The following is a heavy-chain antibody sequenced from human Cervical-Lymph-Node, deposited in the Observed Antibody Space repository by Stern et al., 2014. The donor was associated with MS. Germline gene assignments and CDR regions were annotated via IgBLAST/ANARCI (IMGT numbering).Heavy chain of an antibody. D-gene: IGHD2-8*02. CDR3: ASEKCTSASCFLS. CDR2: ISSSGSTV. CDR1: GFTFGADF. Sequence: QVQLVESGGGLVKPGGSLRLSCAASGFTFGADFMTWIRQAPGTGLEWVSYISSSGSTVHYADSVKGRFTISRDNANNSLYLQMNSLRAEDTAVYYCASEKCTSASCFLSWGQGALVTVSS. J-gene: IGHJ4*02. V-gene: IGHV3-11*01.